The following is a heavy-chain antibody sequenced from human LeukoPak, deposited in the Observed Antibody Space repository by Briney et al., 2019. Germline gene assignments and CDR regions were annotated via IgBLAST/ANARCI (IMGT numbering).Heavy chain of an antibody. CDR3: ARGLWGYYFDY. Sequence: GSLRLSCAASGFTFSSYGMSWIRQPPGKGLEWIGETNHSGSTNYNPSLKSRVTISVDTSNNQFSLKLSSVTAADTAVYYCARGLWGYYFDYWGQGTLVTVSS. CDR2: TNHSGST. D-gene: IGHD3-10*01. V-gene: IGHV4-34*01. CDR1: GFTFSSYG. J-gene: IGHJ4*02.